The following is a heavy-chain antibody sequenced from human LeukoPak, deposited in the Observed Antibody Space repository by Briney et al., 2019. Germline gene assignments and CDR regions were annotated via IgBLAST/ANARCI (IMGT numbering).Heavy chain of an antibody. CDR3: ATMGYCSGGSCPATDYFDY. D-gene: IGHD2-15*01. Sequence: SETLSLTCTVSGGSISSYYWSWIRQPPGKGLGWIGYIYYSGSTNYNPSLKSRVTISVDTSKNQFSLKLSSVTAADTAVYYCATMGYCSGGSCPATDYFDYWGQGTLVTVSS. V-gene: IGHV4-59*08. J-gene: IGHJ4*02. CDR1: GGSISSYY. CDR2: IYYSGST.